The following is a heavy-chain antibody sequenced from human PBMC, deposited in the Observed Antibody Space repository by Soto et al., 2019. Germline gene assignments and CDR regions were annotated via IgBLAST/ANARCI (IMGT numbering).Heavy chain of an antibody. V-gene: IGHV1-46*01. D-gene: IGHD2-15*01. Sequence: ASVKVSCKASGDTFTGNYMHWVRQAPGQGLEWMGIINPSGGSTSYAQKFQGRVTITADESTSTAYMELSSLRSEDTAVYYCARESRYCSGGSCYFLPGIDYWGQGTLVTVSS. CDR3: ARESRYCSGGSCYFLPGIDY. CDR1: GDTFTGNY. J-gene: IGHJ4*02. CDR2: INPSGGST.